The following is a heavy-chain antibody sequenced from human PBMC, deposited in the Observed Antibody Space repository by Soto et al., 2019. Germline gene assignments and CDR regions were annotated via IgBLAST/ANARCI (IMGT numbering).Heavy chain of an antibody. D-gene: IGHD3-3*01. V-gene: IGHV3-9*01. CDR3: AKEYKGGVYHVWSGYPLDD. Sequence: EVQLVESGGGLVQPGRSLRLSCAASGFTFDDYAMHWVRQAPGKGLEWVSGISWNSGSIGCADSVKGPFPISRDNAKNSLYLQMKSLRAEDTALYYCAKEYKGGVYHVWSGYPLDDWGQGSLVIVSS. CDR1: GFTFDDYA. J-gene: IGHJ4*02. CDR2: ISWNSGSI.